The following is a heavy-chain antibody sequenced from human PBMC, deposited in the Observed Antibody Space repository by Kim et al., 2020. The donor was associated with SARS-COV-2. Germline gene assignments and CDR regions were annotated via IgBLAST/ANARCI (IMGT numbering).Heavy chain of an antibody. V-gene: IGHV1-18*01. CDR3: ASEDIAAAGTLDY. D-gene: IGHD6-13*01. J-gene: IGHJ4*02. Sequence: YAPKLQGRVTMTTDTSTSTAYMELRSLRSDDTAVYYCASEDIAAAGTLDYWGQGTLVTVSS.